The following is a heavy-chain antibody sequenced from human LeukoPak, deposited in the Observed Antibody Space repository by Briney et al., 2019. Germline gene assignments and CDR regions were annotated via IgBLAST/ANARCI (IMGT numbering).Heavy chain of an antibody. Sequence: KTSETLSLTCTVSGGSISSGGYYWSWIRQPPGKGLEWIGYIYHSGSTYYNPSLKSRVTISIDASKNQFSLKLSSVTAADTAVYYCARNKVMALAHYFDYWGPGTLVTVSS. CDR1: GGSISSGGYY. V-gene: IGHV4-30-2*01. D-gene: IGHD2-21*01. CDR2: IYHSGST. J-gene: IGHJ4*02. CDR3: ARNKVMALAHYFDY.